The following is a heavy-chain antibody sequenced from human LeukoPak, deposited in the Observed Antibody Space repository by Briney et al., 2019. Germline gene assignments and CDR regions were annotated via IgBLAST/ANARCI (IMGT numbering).Heavy chain of an antibody. V-gene: IGHV3-7*03. D-gene: IGHD6-13*01. Sequence: GGSLRLSCAASGFTFTTYWMTWVRQATGKGLEWVANIKQDGSETYYVDSVKGRFTISRDNAKNSLYLQMNSLRAEDTAVYYCARDPGGRVYNYWGQGTLVTVSS. CDR2: IKQDGSET. CDR1: GFTFTTYW. J-gene: IGHJ4*02. CDR3: ARDPGGRVYNY.